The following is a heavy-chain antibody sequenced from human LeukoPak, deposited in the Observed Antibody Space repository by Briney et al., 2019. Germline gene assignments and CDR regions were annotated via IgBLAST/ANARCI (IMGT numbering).Heavy chain of an antibody. V-gene: IGHV4-4*02. CDR2: VHLNGRS. CDR1: GGSISATNW. CDR3: AREGGFYRPLDY. D-gene: IGHD2/OR15-2a*01. J-gene: IGHJ4*02. Sequence: KPSGTLSLTCDVSGGSISATNWWTWVRQPPGGGLEWIGEVHLNGRSHYSPSLESRVTMSADMSENHISLHLTSVTAADTAVYYCAREGGFYRPLDYTGPGTLVIVSS.